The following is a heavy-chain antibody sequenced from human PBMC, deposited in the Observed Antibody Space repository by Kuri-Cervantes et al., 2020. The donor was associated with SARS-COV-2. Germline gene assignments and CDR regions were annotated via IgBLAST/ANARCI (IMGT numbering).Heavy chain of an antibody. Sequence: SVNVSCKHSGYTFNDYYMHGVGQAPGHGLEWMGWINPNSGGTNYAQKLQGWVTMTRDTSISPVYMDLGRLSSDDTAVYCCARSTPFRRLLVITQGGAFDIWGQGTMVTVSS. V-gene: IGHV1-2*04. J-gene: IGHJ3*02. CDR1: GYTFNDYY. CDR3: ARSTPFRRLLVITQGGAFDI. CDR2: INPNSGGT. D-gene: IGHD3-22*01.